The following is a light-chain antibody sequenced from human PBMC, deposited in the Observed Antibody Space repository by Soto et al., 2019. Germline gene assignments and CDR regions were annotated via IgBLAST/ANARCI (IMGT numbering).Light chain of an antibody. CDR3: QQSYSTPQT. CDR1: QSISSY. J-gene: IGKJ1*01. CDR2: AAS. Sequence: DIRMTQSPSTLSASVGARVTITSRASQSISSYLNWYQQKPGKAPKLLIYAASSLQSGVPSRFSGSGSGTDFTLTISSLQPEDFATYYCQQSYSTPQTFGQGTKVDIK. V-gene: IGKV1-39*01.